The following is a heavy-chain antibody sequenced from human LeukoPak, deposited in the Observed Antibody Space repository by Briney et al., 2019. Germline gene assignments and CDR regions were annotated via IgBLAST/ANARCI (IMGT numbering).Heavy chain of an antibody. CDR3: AKHSGSYLTRYYYYYGMDV. CDR1: GFTFSSYA. Sequence: GGSLRLSCAASGFTFSSYAMSWVRQAPGKGLEWVSAISGSGGSTYYADSVKGRFTISRDNFKNTLYLQMNSLRAEDTAVYSCAKHSGSYLTRYYYYYGMDVWGQGTTVTVSS. V-gene: IGHV3-23*01. CDR2: ISGSGGST. J-gene: IGHJ6*02. D-gene: IGHD1-26*01.